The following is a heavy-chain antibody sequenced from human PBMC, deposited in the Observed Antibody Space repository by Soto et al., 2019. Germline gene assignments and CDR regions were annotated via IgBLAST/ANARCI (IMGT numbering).Heavy chain of an antibody. CDR1: GFTLSDQY. V-gene: IGHV3-72*01. D-gene: IGHD3-22*01. J-gene: IGHJ4*02. CDR2: SRDKPQGYST. Sequence: PGGSLRLSCAGSGFTLSDQYIDWVRQAPGKGLEWVGRSRDKPQGYSTTYAASVKGRFTTSRDESKNSAYLQMNSLKTEDTAVYYCARATFFSDSSGYTRCLDCWGQGTLVTVSS. CDR3: ARATFFSDSSGYTRCLDC.